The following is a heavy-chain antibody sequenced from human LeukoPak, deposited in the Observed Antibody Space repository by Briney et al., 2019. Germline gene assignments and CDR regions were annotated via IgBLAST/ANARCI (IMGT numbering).Heavy chain of an antibody. CDR3: AKKENGGEGPFDI. D-gene: IGHD2-8*01. CDR2: VTGSGGST. CDR1: GFTFSSYA. V-gene: IGHV3-23*01. J-gene: IGHJ3*02. Sequence: SGGSLRLSCAASGFTFSSYAMSWVRQAPGEGLEWVSIVTGSGGSTYYVDSVKGRFAISRDNSKNTLFLQMNSLRAEDTAVYFCAKKENGGEGPFDIWGQGTMVIVSS.